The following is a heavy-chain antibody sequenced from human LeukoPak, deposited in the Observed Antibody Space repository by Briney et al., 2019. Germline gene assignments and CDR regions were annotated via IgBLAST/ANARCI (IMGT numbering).Heavy chain of an antibody. Sequence: PSETLSLTCTVSGGSISSYYWSWIRRPPGKGLEWIGYIDDSGNTNYNPSLKSQVTISVDKSKNQFSLKLSFVTAADTAMYYCARSDYHNSGSHTVFDAFDIWGQGTRVTVSS. CDR2: IDDSGNT. CDR1: GGSISSYY. J-gene: IGHJ3*02. D-gene: IGHD3-10*01. V-gene: IGHV4-59*01. CDR3: ARSDYHNSGSHTVFDAFDI.